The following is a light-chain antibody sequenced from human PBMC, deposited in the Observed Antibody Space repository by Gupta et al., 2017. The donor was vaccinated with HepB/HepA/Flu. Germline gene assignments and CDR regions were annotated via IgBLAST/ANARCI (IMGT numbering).Light chain of an antibody. CDR1: QSVNDY. J-gene: IGKJ5*01. CDR2: GAS. V-gene: IGKV3-20*01. Sequence: EFVLTQSPDTLSLSPGERATLACRASQSVNDYLAWYQQKPGQAPRLLIYGASSRATGIPDRFSGTESGTDFTLTISRLEPEDFAVYYCQQEGSSPDRFGQGTPMEI. CDR3: QQEGSSPDR.